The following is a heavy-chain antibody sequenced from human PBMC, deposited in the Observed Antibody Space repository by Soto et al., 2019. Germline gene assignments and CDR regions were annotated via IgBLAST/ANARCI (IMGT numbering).Heavy chain of an antibody. J-gene: IGHJ5*02. CDR2: MNPNSGNT. V-gene: IGHV1-8*01. CDR3: ARSNARGSSSPKRFDP. CDR1: GYTFTSYD. D-gene: IGHD6-6*01. Sequence: QVQLVQSGAEVKKPGASVKVSCKASGYTFTSYDINWVRKATGQGLEWMGWMNPNSGNTGYAQKFQGRVTMTRNTSISTAYMELRSLRSEDTAVYYCARSNARGSSSPKRFDPWGQGTLVTVSS.